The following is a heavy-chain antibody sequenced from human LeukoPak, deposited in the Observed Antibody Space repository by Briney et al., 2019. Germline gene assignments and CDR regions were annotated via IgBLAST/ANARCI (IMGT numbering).Heavy chain of an antibody. CDR1: GFTFSSCA. CDR3: AKCLGKYSYGYSGLDY. CDR2: LSGSGAST. V-gene: IGHV3-23*01. Sequence: GGSLRLSCAASGFTFSSCAMTWVRQAPVKGLEWVSSLSGSGASTFYADSVKGRFTISRDNSKNTLSLQMSSLRAEDTAVYFCAKCLGKYSYGYSGLDYWGQGTLVTVSS. D-gene: IGHD5-18*01. J-gene: IGHJ4*02.